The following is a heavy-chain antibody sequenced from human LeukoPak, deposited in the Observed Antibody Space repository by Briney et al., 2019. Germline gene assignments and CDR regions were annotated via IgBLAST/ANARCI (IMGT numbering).Heavy chain of an antibody. D-gene: IGHD2-2*01. Sequence: SVKVSCKASGGTLSSYAISWVRQAPGQGLEWMGRIIPILGIANYAQKFQGRVTITADKSTSTAYMELSSLRSEDTAVYYCARTPGDCSSTSCYEYFQHWGQGTLVTVSS. CDR3: ARTPGDCSSTSCYEYFQH. J-gene: IGHJ1*01. V-gene: IGHV1-69*04. CDR1: GGTLSSYA. CDR2: IIPILGIA.